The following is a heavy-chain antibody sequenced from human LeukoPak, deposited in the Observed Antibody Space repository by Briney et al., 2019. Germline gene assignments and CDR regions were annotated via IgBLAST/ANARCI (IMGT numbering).Heavy chain of an antibody. Sequence: GGSLRLSCTASGFTFGDYAMSWVRQAPGKGLEWVGFIRSKAYGGTTEYAASVKGRFTISRDDSKSNAHLQMNSLKTEDTAVYYCSRDRWGIPARPLFYFDYWGQGTLVTVSS. CDR1: GFTFGDYA. D-gene: IGHD6-6*01. V-gene: IGHV3-49*04. J-gene: IGHJ4*02. CDR2: IRSKAYGGTT. CDR3: SRDRWGIPARPLFYFDY.